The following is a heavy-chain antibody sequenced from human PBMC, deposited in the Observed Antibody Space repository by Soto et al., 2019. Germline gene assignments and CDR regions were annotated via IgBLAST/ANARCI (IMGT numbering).Heavy chain of an antibody. CDR2: INPNSGAT. CDR1: GYTFTDYY. J-gene: IGHJ6*02. CDR3: AREYSEINYYYGLDV. D-gene: IGHD2-15*01. V-gene: IGHV1-2*02. Sequence: ASVKVSCKASGYTFTDYYMNWVRQAPGQGLEWMGWINPNSGATNYAQKFQGRVTMTRDTSISTAYMELSRLRSDDTAVYYCAREYSEINYYYGLDVWGQRTTVTVSS.